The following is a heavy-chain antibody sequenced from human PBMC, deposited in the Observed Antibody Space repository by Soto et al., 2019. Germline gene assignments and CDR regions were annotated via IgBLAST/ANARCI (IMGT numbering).Heavy chain of an antibody. D-gene: IGHD5-18*01. V-gene: IGHV3-7*01. CDR3: ASLDTARIQIGGY. Sequence: GGSLRLSGAASVFACSPYYLSCVRQPLGKGLEWLAMTTEDGSDTYYARSVRGRFAISRDRAKNSMYLQMNSLTVEDTAISYCASLDTARIQIGGYWGQGIQVTVSS. CDR1: VFACSPYY. CDR2: TTEDGSDT. J-gene: IGHJ4*02.